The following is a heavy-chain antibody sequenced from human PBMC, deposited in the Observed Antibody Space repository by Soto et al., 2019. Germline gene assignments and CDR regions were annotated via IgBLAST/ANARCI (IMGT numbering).Heavy chain of an antibody. Sequence: QVQLQESGPGLVKPSQTLSLTCTVSGCSISSGGYYWTWIRQHPGKGLEWIGYNYYSGITYYNPSLKSRVTISLDTSKNQFSLTLSSVTAADTAVYYCARGSSIAGLYYGMDVWGQGTTVTVSS. CDR1: GCSISSGGYY. CDR2: NYYSGIT. V-gene: IGHV4-31*03. CDR3: ARGSSIAGLYYGMDV. J-gene: IGHJ6*02. D-gene: IGHD6-6*01.